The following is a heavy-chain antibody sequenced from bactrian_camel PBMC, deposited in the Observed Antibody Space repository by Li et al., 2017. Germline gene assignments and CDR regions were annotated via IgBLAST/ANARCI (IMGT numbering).Heavy chain of an antibody. CDR3: AKDYVDGLGIDY. V-gene: IGHV3S1*01. Sequence: HVQLVESGGGLVQPGGSLRLSCAASGFTFSSYYMSWVRQAPGKDREAVAAVGTDDGRTYYADSAKGRFIVSQDNGKNTLSLQMNSLKTEDTAMYYCAKDYVDGLGIDYWGQGTQVTVS. J-gene: IGHJ4*01. CDR2: VGTDDGRT. D-gene: IGHD5*01. CDR1: GFTFSSYY.